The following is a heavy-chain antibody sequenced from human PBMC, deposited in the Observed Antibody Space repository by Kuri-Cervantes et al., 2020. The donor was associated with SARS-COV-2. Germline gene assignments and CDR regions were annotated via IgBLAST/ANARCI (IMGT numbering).Heavy chain of an antibody. J-gene: IGHJ4*02. Sequence: GESLKISCAASGFTFSDYYMSWVRQAPGKGLEWVSAISGSGGSTHYADSVKGRFTISRDNSKNTLYLQMNSLRAEDTAVYYCAKGIAVATGYFDYWGQGTLVTVSS. V-gene: IGHV3-23*01. D-gene: IGHD6-19*01. CDR1: GFTFSDYY. CDR3: AKGIAVATGYFDY. CDR2: ISGSGGST.